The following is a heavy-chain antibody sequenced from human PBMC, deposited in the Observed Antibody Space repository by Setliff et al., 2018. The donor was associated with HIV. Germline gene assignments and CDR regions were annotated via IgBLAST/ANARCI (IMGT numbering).Heavy chain of an antibody. CDR1: GYTFNSYG. CDR2: ISSYNGNT. V-gene: IGHV1-18*01. Sequence: ASVKVSCKASGYTFNSYGISWVRQAPGQGLEWMGWISSYNGNTNYAQKLQGRVTMTTDTSTSTAYMELRSLRSADTALYYCARTHGCDCSRTSCSPACDAFDIWGQGTMVTVSS. D-gene: IGHD2-2*01. CDR3: ARTHGCDCSRTSCSPACDAFDI. J-gene: IGHJ3*02.